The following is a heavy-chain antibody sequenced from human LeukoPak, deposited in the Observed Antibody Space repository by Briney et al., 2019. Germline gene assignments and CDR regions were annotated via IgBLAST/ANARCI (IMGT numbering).Heavy chain of an antibody. J-gene: IGHJ4*02. CDR1: GYSFSIYW. CDR2: IYPGDSDT. Sequence: GESLKISCKASGYSFSIYWIGWVRQMPGKGLEWMGIIYPGDSDTRYSPSFQGQVTISADKSISTAYLQWSSLKASDTAMYYCARFLSSSYYFDYWGQGTLVTVSS. V-gene: IGHV5-51*01. D-gene: IGHD6-6*01. CDR3: ARFLSSSYYFDY.